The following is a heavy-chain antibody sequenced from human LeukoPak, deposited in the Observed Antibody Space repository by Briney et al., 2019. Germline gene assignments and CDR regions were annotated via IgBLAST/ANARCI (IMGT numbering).Heavy chain of an antibody. Sequence: GASLKISCKGPGYIFTFHWIGWVRQMPEKGLEWMGIIYPSDSDTRYSPSFQDQVTISADKSNNTAYLQWSSLKASDTAMYYCVRLVAGRGQFDYWGQGTLVTVSS. CDR2: IYPSDSDT. CDR1: GYIFTFHW. CDR3: VRLVAGRGQFDY. J-gene: IGHJ4*02. D-gene: IGHD6-19*01. V-gene: IGHV5-51*01.